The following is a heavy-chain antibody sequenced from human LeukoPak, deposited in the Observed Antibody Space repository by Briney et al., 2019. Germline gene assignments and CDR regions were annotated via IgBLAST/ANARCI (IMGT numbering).Heavy chain of an antibody. Sequence: GGSLRLSCVASGFTISNYAMSWVRQAPGRGLEWVSAISGSGGNTYYADSVMGRFTMSRDNSKNTLFLQMNSLRTEDTAVYYCAKGWGDGYNIDHWGQGTLVTVSS. V-gene: IGHV3-23*01. CDR2: ISGSGGNT. CDR1: GFTISNYA. D-gene: IGHD5-24*01. CDR3: AKGWGDGYNIDH. J-gene: IGHJ4*02.